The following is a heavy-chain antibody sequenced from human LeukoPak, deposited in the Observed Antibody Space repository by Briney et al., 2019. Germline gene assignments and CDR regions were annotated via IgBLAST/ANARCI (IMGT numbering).Heavy chain of an antibody. CDR3: ARVAKERVGGVYYFDY. Sequence: PGGSLRLSCAASGFTFSDYDMHWVRQATGKGLEWVSAIGTAGDTYTGSVKGRFTISRENAKNSLYLQMSSLRAGDTAVYYCARVAKERVGGVYYFDYWGQGTLVTVSS. J-gene: IGHJ4*02. D-gene: IGHD1-1*01. CDR1: GFTFSDYD. V-gene: IGHV3-13*01. CDR2: IGTAGDT.